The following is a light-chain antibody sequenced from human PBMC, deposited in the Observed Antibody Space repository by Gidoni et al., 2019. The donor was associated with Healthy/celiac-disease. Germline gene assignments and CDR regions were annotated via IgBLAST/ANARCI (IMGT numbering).Light chain of an antibody. CDR1: QSVSSN. Sequence: EIVMTQPPATLSVSPGERATLPCRASQSVSSNLAWYQQKPGQAPRLLIYGASNRATGIPARFSGSGSGTEFTLTISSLQSEDFAVYYCQQYNNWPRTFGQGTKVESK. J-gene: IGKJ1*01. CDR3: QQYNNWPRT. CDR2: GAS. V-gene: IGKV3-15*01.